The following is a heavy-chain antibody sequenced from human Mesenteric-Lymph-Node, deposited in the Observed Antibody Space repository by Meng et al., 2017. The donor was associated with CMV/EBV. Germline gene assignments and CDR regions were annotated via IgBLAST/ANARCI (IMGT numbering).Heavy chain of an antibody. J-gene: IGHJ4*02. D-gene: IGHD3-22*01. V-gene: IGHV4-39*07. Sequence: QLQLQESGPGLVKPPETLSLTCTVSAGSTRSSSYYWGWIRQPPGKGLEWIGSIYYSGSTYYNPSLKSRVTISVDTSKNQFSLKLSSVTAADTAVYYCARDGDYYDSSGCNPFDYWGQGTLVTVSS. CDR3: ARDGDYYDSSGCNPFDY. CDR1: AGSTRSSSYY. CDR2: IYYSGST.